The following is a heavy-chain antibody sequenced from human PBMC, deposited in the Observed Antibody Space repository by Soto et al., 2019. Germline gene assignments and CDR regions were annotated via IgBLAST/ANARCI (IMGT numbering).Heavy chain of an antibody. CDR1: GGSISSNSHY. Sequence: SETLSLTCSVSGGSISSNSHYWVWIRQPPGKGLECIGSIYCNGDTHYNPSLKSRVTISVDTSKNQFSVKLISVTAADTAVYYCARHQSVVVVTAARALDIWGQGTMVTV. V-gene: IGHV4-39*01. D-gene: IGHD2-15*01. CDR3: ARHQSVVVVTAARALDI. CDR2: IYCNGDT. J-gene: IGHJ3*02.